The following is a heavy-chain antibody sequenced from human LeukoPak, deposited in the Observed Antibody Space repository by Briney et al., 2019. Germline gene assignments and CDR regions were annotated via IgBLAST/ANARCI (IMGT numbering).Heavy chain of an antibody. D-gene: IGHD2-15*01. Sequence: GGSLRLSCAASGFTFTSHEMNWVRQAPGKGLEWVSFISSSSITIYYADSVKGRFTISRDNAEKSLYLQMNSLRAEDTAVYYCARDRGGSYSAIDYWGQGTLVTVSS. V-gene: IGHV3-48*03. CDR1: GFTFTSHE. CDR3: ARDRGGSYSAIDY. CDR2: ISSSSITI. J-gene: IGHJ4*02.